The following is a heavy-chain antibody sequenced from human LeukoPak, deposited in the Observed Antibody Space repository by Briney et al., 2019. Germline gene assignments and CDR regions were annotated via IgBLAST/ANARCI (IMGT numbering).Heavy chain of an antibody. Sequence: ASVKVSCKASGYTFTIYYMHWVRQAPGQGLEWMGIINPSGGSTSYAQKFQGRVTMTRDTSTSTVYMELSSLRSEDTAVYYCARVITWDDSSGYYPLYYFDYWGQGTLVTVSS. CDR2: INPSGGST. CDR3: ARVITWDDSSGYYPLYYFDY. CDR1: GYTFTIYY. J-gene: IGHJ4*02. V-gene: IGHV1-46*01. D-gene: IGHD3-22*01.